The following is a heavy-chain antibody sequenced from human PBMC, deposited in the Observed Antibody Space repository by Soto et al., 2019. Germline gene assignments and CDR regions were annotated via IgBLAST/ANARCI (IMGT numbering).Heavy chain of an antibody. J-gene: IGHJ4*02. V-gene: IGHV3-11*01. Sequence: QVQLVESGGGLVKPGGSLRLSCAVSGFTFSDFYMSWIRQAPSKGLEWVSYIRSGDGTKFYADSVKGRFTISNDNAKNSLYLQMNSLRAEDTAVYYCARARGEIFGVVSDYSFDYWGQGALVTVSS. CDR1: GFTFSDFY. CDR2: IRSGDGTK. D-gene: IGHD3-3*01. CDR3: ARARGEIFGVVSDYSFDY.